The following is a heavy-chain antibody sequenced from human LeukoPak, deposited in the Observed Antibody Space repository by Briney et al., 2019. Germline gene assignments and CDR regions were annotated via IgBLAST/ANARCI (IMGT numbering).Heavy chain of an antibody. CDR3: VRRGGRFDT. Sequence: NPSETLSLTCTVSGGSISSHYWSWIRQPPGKGLEWIGYIYSSGSTNYNPSLKSRVTIGVDTSRNQFSLKLSSVTAADTAVYYCVRRGGRFDTWGQGTLVTVSS. V-gene: IGHV4-4*09. J-gene: IGHJ5*02. CDR1: GGSISSHY. CDR2: IYSSGST.